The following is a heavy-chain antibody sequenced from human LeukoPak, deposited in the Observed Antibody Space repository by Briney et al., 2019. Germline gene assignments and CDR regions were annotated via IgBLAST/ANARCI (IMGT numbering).Heavy chain of an antibody. CDR2: IRYDGSNK. D-gene: IGHD6-19*01. CDR1: GLTLSTYG. CDR3: ARVEDPIAVAGNDY. Sequence: PGGSLRLSCAASGLTLSTYGMHWVRQAPGKGLEWVAFIRYDGSNKYYADSVKGRFTISRDNSKNTLYLQMNSLRAEDTAVYYCARVEDPIAVAGNDYWGQGTLVTVSS. V-gene: IGHV3-30*02. J-gene: IGHJ4*02.